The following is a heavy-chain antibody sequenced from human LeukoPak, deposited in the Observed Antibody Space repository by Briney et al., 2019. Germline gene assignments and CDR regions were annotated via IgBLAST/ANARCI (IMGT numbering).Heavy chain of an antibody. CDR2: ISYDGSNK. V-gene: IGHV3-30*04. D-gene: IGHD1-26*01. CDR3: ARDGSAFGEAGHFDY. J-gene: IGHJ4*02. CDR1: GFTFSSYA. Sequence: GGSLRLSCAASGFTFSSYAMHWVRQAPGKGLEWVAVISYDGSNKYYADSVKGRFTISRDNSKNTLYLQMNSLRAEDTAVYYCARDGSAFGEAGHFDYWGQGTLVTVSS.